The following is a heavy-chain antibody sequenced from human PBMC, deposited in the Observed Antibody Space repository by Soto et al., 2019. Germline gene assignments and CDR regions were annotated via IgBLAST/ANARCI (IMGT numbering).Heavy chain of an antibody. CDR2: IMPSFRTA. CDR1: AGTVSSCA. Sequence: SVYVSCMASAGTVSSCAISWVRQSPGQGLEWFGGIMPSFRTAYYARKFSGRVTIIADESTSTDYMELSSLRSEDAAVYYCAKTGAYGDYRYWGQGTLVTVSS. D-gene: IGHD4-17*01. CDR3: AKTGAYGDYRY. V-gene: IGHV1-69*13. J-gene: IGHJ4*02.